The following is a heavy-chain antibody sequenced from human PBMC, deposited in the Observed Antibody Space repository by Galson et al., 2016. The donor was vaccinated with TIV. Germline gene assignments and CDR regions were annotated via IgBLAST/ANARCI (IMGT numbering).Heavy chain of an antibody. Sequence: CAGSGFPFRDYWMTWVRQAPGKGLEWVASITEDGSEKRYLDSVKGRFTFSRDNAKNSLYLQMRSLRAEDTAVYYCARLGPSSVFDNWGQGALVTVSS. CDR2: ITEDGSEK. CDR1: GFPFRDYW. V-gene: IGHV3-7*01. CDR3: ARLGPSSVFDN. J-gene: IGHJ4*02.